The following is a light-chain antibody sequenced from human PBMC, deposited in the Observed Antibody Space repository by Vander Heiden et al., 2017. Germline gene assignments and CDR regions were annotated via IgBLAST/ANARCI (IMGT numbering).Light chain of an antibody. CDR2: GAS. J-gene: IGKJ2*01. V-gene: IGKV4-1*01. CDR1: PIALYPSNNRNY. Sequence: DNVMPRSPSPLPVSLAERATLNSKSSPIALYPSNNRNYLAWHQQKPGQPPKVLIYGASTRTTGVPDRFSGSGSGTEFTLTIDSLEAEDVAVYYCQQYDTAPYTFGQGTKLEIK. CDR3: QQYDTAPYT.